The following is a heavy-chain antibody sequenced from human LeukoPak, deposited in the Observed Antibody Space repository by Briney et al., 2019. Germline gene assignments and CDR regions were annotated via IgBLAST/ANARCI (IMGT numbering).Heavy chain of an antibody. J-gene: IGHJ4*02. V-gene: IGHV1-18*01. CDR1: GYTFTSYG. CDR3: ARAASRDGYKYYFDY. D-gene: IGHD5-24*01. Sequence: ASVKVSCKASGYTFTSYGISWVRQAPGQGLEWMGWISAYNGNTNYAQKFQGRVTMTRDTSISTAYMELSRLRSDDTAVYYCARAASRDGYKYYFDYWGQGTLVTVSS. CDR2: ISAYNGNT.